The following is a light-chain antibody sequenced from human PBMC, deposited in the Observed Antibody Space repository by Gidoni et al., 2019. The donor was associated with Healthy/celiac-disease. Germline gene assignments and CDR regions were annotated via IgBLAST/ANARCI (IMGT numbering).Light chain of an antibody. CDR2: ELS. J-gene: IGLJ2*01. CDR1: SRDGGGSYY. V-gene: IGLV2-14*01. Sequence: QSALTQPPSVSGPAGQSITISCPGTSRDGGGSYYVPWYQQHPGQAPKLMIYELSARPSGVSNRFSGSKSGNTASLTISVLHAEDEADYYCSSYTSSSTLVFGGGTKLTVL. CDR3: SSYTSSSTLV.